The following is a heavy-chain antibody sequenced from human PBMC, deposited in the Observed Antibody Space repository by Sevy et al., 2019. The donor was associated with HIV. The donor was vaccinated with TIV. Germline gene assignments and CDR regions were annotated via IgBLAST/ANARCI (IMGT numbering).Heavy chain of an antibody. J-gene: IGHJ6*02. V-gene: IGHV3-30*18. CDR1: GFTFSSYG. D-gene: IGHD3-10*01. CDR3: AKETITMVRGVIITGLSSYYYGMDV. Sequence: GGSLRLSCAASGFTFSSYGMHWVRQAPGKGLEWVAVISYDGSNKYYADSVEGRFTISRDNSKNTLYLQMNSLRAEDTAVYYCAKETITMVRGVIITGLSSYYYGMDVWGQGTTVTVSS. CDR2: ISYDGSNK.